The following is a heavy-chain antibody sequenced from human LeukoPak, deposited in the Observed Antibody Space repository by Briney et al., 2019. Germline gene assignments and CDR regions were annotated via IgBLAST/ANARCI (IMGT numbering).Heavy chain of an antibody. CDR3: ARSRYYYDSSGYYPPGDY. D-gene: IGHD3-22*01. J-gene: IGHJ4*02. Sequence: SVKVSCKASGGTFSSYAISWVRQAPGQGLEWMGGIIPIFGTANYAQKFQGRVTTTADESTSTAYMELSSLRSEDTAVYYCARSRYYYDSSGYYPPGDYWGQGTLVTVSS. V-gene: IGHV1-69*01. CDR2: IIPIFGTA. CDR1: GGTFSSYA.